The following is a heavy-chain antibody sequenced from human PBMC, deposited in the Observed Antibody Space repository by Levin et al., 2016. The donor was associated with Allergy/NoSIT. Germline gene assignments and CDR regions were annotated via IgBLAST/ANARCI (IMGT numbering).Heavy chain of an antibody. CDR2: INHSGST. J-gene: IGHJ4*02. Sequence: WIRQPPGKGLEWIGEINHSGSTNYNPSLKSRVTISVDTSKNQFSLKLSSVTAADTAVYYCAREGYYDFWSGYSPPPPDYWGQGTLVTVSS. CDR3: AREGYYDFWSGYSPPPPDY. D-gene: IGHD3-3*01. V-gene: IGHV4-34*01.